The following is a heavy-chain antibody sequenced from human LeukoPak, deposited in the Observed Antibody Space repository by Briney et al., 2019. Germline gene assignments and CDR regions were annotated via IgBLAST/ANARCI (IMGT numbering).Heavy chain of an antibody. CDR1: GFTFSKYW. CDR2: ISSSSSTI. D-gene: IGHD3-22*01. Sequence: GGSLRLSCAASGFTFSKYWMTWVRQAPGKGLEWVSYISSSSSTIYYADSVKGRFTISRDNAKNSLYLQMNSLRDEDTAVYYCARKYYYDSSGYLRPGAFDIWGQGTMVTVSS. V-gene: IGHV3-48*02. CDR3: ARKYYYDSSGYLRPGAFDI. J-gene: IGHJ3*02.